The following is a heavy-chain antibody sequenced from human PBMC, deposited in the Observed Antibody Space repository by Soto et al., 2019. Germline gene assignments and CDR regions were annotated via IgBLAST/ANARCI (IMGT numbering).Heavy chain of an antibody. Sequence: PGGSLRLSCSASGFTFSSYAMSWVRQAPGKGLEWVSAISGSGGSTYYADSVKGRFTISRDNSKNTLYLQINSLRAEDTAVYYCAKDPALRYFDWLHGAFDYWGQGTLVTVSS. CDR3: AKDPALRYFDWLHGAFDY. J-gene: IGHJ4*02. V-gene: IGHV3-23*01. D-gene: IGHD3-9*01. CDR1: GFTFSSYA. CDR2: ISGSGGST.